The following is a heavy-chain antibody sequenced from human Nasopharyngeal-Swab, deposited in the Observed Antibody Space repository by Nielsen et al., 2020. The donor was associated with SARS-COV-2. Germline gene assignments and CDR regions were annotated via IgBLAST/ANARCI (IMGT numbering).Heavy chain of an antibody. CDR1: GFTFSSYA. V-gene: IGHV3-23*01. CDR2: ISGSGGST. Sequence: GESLKISCAASGFTFSSYAMSWVRQAPGKGLEWVSAISGSGGSTYYADSVKGRFTISRDNSKNTLYLQMNSLSAEDTAVYYCAKHPIRIYYYYMDVWGKGTTVTVSS. J-gene: IGHJ6*03. D-gene: IGHD2/OR15-2a*01. CDR3: AKHPIRIYYYYMDV.